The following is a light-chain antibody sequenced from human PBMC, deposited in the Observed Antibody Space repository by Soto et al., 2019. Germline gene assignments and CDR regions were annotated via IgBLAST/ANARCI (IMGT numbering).Light chain of an antibody. Sequence: EIVMTQSPATLSVSPGERATLSCRASQSVSSNLAWYQQKPGQAPRLLIYGASTRATGISARFSGSGSGTEFTLTISSLQSEDFAVYYCQQYNTWPIPSWTFGQGTKVEIK. J-gene: IGKJ1*01. CDR1: QSVSSN. V-gene: IGKV3-15*01. CDR3: QQYNTWPIPSWT. CDR2: GAS.